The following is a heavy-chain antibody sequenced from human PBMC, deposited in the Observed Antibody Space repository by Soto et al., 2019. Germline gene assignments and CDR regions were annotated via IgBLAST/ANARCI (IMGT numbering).Heavy chain of an antibody. CDR2: IHYSGST. CDR3: ARGVQLWLQGYYYGMDV. CDR1: GGSISSYY. J-gene: IGHJ6*02. Sequence: SETLSLTCTVSGGSISSYYWSWIRQPPGKGLEWIGYIHYSGSTNYNPSLKTRVTISIDTSKHQFSLNLSSVTAADTAVYYCARGVQLWLQGYYYGMDVWGQGTTVTVSS. V-gene: IGHV4-59*01. D-gene: IGHD5-18*01.